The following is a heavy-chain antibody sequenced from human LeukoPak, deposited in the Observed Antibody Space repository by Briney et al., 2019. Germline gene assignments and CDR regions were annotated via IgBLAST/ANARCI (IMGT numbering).Heavy chain of an antibody. CDR1: GYTFTSYG. J-gene: IGHJ4*02. CDR3: ARGSSGWYSHFDY. D-gene: IGHD6-19*01. V-gene: IGHV1-46*01. Sequence: ASVKVSCKASGYTFTSYGISWVRQAPGQGLEWMGIIKPSGGSTSYAQKFQGRVTMTRDTSTSTVYMELSSLRSEDTAVYYCARGSSGWYSHFDYWGQGTLVTVSS. CDR2: IKPSGGST.